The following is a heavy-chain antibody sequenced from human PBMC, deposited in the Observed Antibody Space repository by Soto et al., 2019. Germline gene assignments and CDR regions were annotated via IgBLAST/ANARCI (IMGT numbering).Heavy chain of an antibody. V-gene: IGHV6-1*01. Sequence: QVQLQQSGPGLVKPSQTLPLTCAISGDSVSTNSATWDLIRQSPSRGLEGLGGTYYRSRWYNDYAESVNGRITINPATSNNQLSLQLNSVTPDDTAVYYCARLIGNSWLDSWGQGTLVTVSS. D-gene: IGHD2-8*01. CDR1: GDSVSTNSAT. CDR2: TYYRSRWYN. CDR3: ARLIGNSWLDS. J-gene: IGHJ5*01.